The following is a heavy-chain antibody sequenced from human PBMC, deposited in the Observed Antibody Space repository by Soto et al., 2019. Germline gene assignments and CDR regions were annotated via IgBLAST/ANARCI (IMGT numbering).Heavy chain of an antibody. CDR1: GFRFSIYS. J-gene: IGHJ4*02. CDR3: ARSVEGHFDY. Sequence: EVQLVESGGGLVQPGGSLRLSCAASGFRFSIYSMNWVRQAPGKGLEWSAYITSDTNTIKYADSVKGRFTLSRDNDKNSVSLQMNSLRDEDTAVYYCARSVEGHFDYWGQGTVVTVSA. CDR2: ITSDTNTI. V-gene: IGHV3-48*02. D-gene: IGHD6-19*01.